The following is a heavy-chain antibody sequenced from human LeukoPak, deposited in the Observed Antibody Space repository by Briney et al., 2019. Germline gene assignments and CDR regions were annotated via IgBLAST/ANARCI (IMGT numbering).Heavy chain of an antibody. J-gene: IGHJ4*02. CDR3: ASSRIAARLIVDY. CDR2: INPNSGGT. D-gene: IGHD6-6*01. Sequence: ASVKVSCKASGYTFTGYYMHWVRQAPGQGLEWMGWINPNSGGTNYAQKFQGRVTMTRDTSISTAYMELSRLRSDDTAVCYCASSRIAARLIVDYWGQGTLVTVSS. CDR1: GYTFTGYY. V-gene: IGHV1-2*02.